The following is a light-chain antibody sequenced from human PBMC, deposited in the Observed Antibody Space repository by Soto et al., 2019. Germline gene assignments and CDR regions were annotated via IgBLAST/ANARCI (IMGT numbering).Light chain of an antibody. Sequence: DVVMTQTPLSLSVAPGQPASISCKSSQSLLHITGETFLFWYLQKPGQSPQLLIYEVSTRVSGVPDRFSGSGSGTDFTLEISRVETDXVGIYYCMQSTQLPPTFGQGTRLEIK. CDR2: EVS. CDR3: MQSTQLPPT. V-gene: IGKV2D-29*02. CDR1: QSLLHITGETF. J-gene: IGKJ5*01.